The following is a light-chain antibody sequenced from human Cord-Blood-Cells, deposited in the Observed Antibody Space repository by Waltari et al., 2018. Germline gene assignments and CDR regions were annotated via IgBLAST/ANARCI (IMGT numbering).Light chain of an antibody. V-gene: IGKV4-1*01. CDR3: QQYYSTPWT. Sequence: DIVMTQSPDSLAVSLGERATINCKSSQSVLYRSNNKNYLAWYQQKPGQPPKLLIYWASTRESGVPDRFSGSGSGTDFTLTISSLKAEDVAVYYCQQYYSTPWTFGQGTKVEIK. CDR1: QSVLYRSNNKNY. CDR2: WAS. J-gene: IGKJ1*01.